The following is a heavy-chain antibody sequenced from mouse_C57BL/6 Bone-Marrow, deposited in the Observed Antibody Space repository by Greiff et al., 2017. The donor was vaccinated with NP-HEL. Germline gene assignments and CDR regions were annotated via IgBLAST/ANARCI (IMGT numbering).Heavy chain of an antibody. CDR2: IDPNSGGT. Sequence: QVQLQQPGADLVKPGASVKLSCKASDYTFTSYWMHWVKQRPGRGLEWIGRIDPNSGGTKFNEKFKTKATLTVDKPSSTAYMQLSSLTSEDSAVYYCARYYYGSRGWYFDVWGTGTTVTVSS. D-gene: IGHD1-1*01. V-gene: IGHV1-72*01. J-gene: IGHJ1*03. CDR1: DYTFTSYW. CDR3: ARYYYGSRGWYFDV.